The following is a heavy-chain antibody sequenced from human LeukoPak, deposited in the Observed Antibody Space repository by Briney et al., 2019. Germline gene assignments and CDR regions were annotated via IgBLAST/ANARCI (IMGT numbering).Heavy chain of an antibody. CDR2: ISAYNGNT. V-gene: IGHV1-18*01. Sequence: ASVKVSCKASGYTFTSYGISWVRQAPGQGLEWMGWISAYNGNTNYAQKLQGRVTMTTDTSTSTAYMELRSLRSDDTAVYYCARGPSSSSWEYYYYYYMDVWGKGTTVTVSS. J-gene: IGHJ6*03. CDR3: ARGPSSSSWEYYYYYYMDV. CDR1: GYTFTSYG. D-gene: IGHD6-13*01.